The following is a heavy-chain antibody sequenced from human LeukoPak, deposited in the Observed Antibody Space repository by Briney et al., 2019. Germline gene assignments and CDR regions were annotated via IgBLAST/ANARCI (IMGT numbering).Heavy chain of an antibody. J-gene: IGHJ5*02. CDR1: GYTFTSYG. V-gene: IGHV1-18*01. CDR2: ISAYNGNT. D-gene: IGHD1-7*01. Sequence: GASVKVSCKASGYTFTSYGISWVRQAPGQGLEWMGWISAYNGNTNYAQKLQGRVTVTTDTSTSTAYMELRSLRSDDTAVYYCAREEGTTGHNWFDPWGQGTLVTVSS. CDR3: AREEGTTGHNWFDP.